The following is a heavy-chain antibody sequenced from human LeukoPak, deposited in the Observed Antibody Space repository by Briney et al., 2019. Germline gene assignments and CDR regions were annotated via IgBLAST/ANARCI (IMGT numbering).Heavy chain of an antibody. V-gene: IGHV3-23*01. Sequence: GGSLRLSCAASGFTFSSYAMSWVRQAPGKGLEWVSAISGSGGSTYYADSVKGRFTISRDNSKNTLYLQMNSLRAEDTAVYYCAKDGRSYSISHYYYYMDVWGKGTTVTVSS. J-gene: IGHJ6*03. D-gene: IGHD6-6*01. CDR2: ISGSGGST. CDR1: GFTFSSYA. CDR3: AKDGRSYSISHYYYYMDV.